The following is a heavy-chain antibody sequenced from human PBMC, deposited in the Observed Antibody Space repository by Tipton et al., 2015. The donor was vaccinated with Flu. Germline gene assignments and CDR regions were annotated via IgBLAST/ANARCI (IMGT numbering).Heavy chain of an antibody. D-gene: IGHD3-10*01. Sequence: TLSLTCTVSGGSISSYYWSWIRQPPGKGLEWIGYIYYSGSNNYNPSLKSRVTISVDTSKNQFSLKLSSVTAADTAVYHCARTYYYGSGIIDIWGQGTMVTVSS. CDR2: IYYSGSN. CDR3: ARTYYYGSGIIDI. V-gene: IGHV4-59*01. J-gene: IGHJ3*02. CDR1: GGSISSYY.